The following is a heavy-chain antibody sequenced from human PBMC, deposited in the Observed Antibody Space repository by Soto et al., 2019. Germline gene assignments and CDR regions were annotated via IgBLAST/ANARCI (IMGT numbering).Heavy chain of an antibody. CDR2: IKPDGSEV. CDR1: GFIFSSSW. D-gene: IGHD2-2*02. Sequence: PGGSLRLSCAASGFIFSSSWMTWVRQAPGKGLEWVANIKPDGSEVHYADSMKGRFTISRDNARNSLYLQMSSLRAEDTAVYYCARESLLKSIPIYRYFYYAMDVWGQGTTVTVSS. CDR3: ARESLLKSIPIYRYFYYAMDV. J-gene: IGHJ6*01. V-gene: IGHV3-7*03.